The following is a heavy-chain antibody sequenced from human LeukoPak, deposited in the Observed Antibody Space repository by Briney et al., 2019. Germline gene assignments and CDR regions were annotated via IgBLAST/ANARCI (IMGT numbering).Heavy chain of an antibody. CDR2: ISSNGGST. V-gene: IGHV3-64*01. D-gene: IGHD3-3*01. CDR1: GFTFSSYA. Sequence: GESLRLSCAASGFTFSSYAMHWVRQAPGKGLEYVSAISSNGGSTYYANSVKGRFTISRDNSKNTLYLQMGSLRAEDMAVYYCARVGYDFWSGPFDYWGQGTLVTVSS. CDR3: ARVGYDFWSGPFDY. J-gene: IGHJ4*02.